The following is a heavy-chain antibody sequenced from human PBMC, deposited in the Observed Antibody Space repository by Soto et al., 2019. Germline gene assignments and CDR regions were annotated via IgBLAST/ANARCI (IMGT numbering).Heavy chain of an antibody. J-gene: IGHJ6*02. CDR3: TRDWTGNTCPCMDV. D-gene: IGHD2-8*02. CDR2: VSGSGAKT. V-gene: IGHV3-23*01. CDR1: GFTFSTYA. Sequence: EVQLLESGGGLVQPGGSLRLSCTASGFTFSTYAMTRVRQAPGKGLEWVSTVSGSGAKTYYADSVRGRFTISRDNSKDTLYLQMNSLTAEDTATYYCTRDWTGNTCPCMDVWGQGTTVTVSS.